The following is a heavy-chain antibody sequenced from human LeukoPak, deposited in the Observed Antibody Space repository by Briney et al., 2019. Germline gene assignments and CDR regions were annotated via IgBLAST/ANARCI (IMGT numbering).Heavy chain of an antibody. D-gene: IGHD6-13*01. CDR2: IYSGGST. CDR1: RFTVSGNY. J-gene: IGHJ4*02. Sequence: PGGSLRLSCVASRFTVSGNYMNWVRQAPGKGLEWVSIIYSGGSTYYADSVKGRFTISRDNSKNTLYLQMNSLRAEDTAVYYCARDPLFGGIAASDNVDYWGQGTLVTVSS. V-gene: IGHV3-66*01. CDR3: ARDPLFGGIAASDNVDY.